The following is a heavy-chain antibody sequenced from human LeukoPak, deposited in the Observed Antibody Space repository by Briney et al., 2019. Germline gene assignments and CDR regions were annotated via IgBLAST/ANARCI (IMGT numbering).Heavy chain of an antibody. Sequence: PGGSLRLSCAASGYTFSRYWMSWVRQAPGKGLEWVANIKQDGSVTYYVDSVKGRFTISRDNAKSSVYLQMNSLRAEDTAVYYCARAGAHPDAYCGGDCYSLCWSQGTLVTVSS. V-gene: IGHV3-7*01. CDR3: ARAGAHPDAYCGGDCYSLC. CDR2: IKQDGSVT. J-gene: IGHJ4*02. D-gene: IGHD2-21*02. CDR1: GYTFSRYW.